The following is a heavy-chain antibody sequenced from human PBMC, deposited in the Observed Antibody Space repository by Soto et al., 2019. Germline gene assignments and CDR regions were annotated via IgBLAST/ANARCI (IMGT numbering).Heavy chain of an antibody. J-gene: IGHJ4*02. CDR3: TRNPRSGPYFDL. CDR1: GHTFANFL. D-gene: IGHD6-25*01. CDR2: IYHGDYET. V-gene: IGHV5-51*01. Sequence: PXDSLKVSCQCSGHTFANFLIAWLAPLPGKGREWMGIIYHGDYETRYSTSSHSKATISANGSVGTAYLQWSSLEASDSPFYFCTRNPRSGPYFDLWGQGALVTVSS.